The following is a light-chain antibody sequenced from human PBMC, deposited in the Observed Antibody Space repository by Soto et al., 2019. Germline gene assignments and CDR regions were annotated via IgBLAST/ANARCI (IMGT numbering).Light chain of an antibody. CDR1: SSNIGAGYA. CDR2: GNS. J-gene: IGLJ1*01. V-gene: IGLV1-40*01. CDR3: QSFDTSLSVLYV. Sequence: QSVLTQPPSVSGAPGQRVTISCTVSSSNIGAGYAVHWYQQLPGTAPKLLIYGNSNRPSGVPDRFSGSKSGTSASLAITGLQAEDEAHYYCQSFDTSLSVLYVFGTGTKVTVL.